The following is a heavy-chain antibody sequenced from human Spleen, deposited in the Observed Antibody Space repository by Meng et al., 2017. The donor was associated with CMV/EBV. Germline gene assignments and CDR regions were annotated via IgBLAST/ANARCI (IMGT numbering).Heavy chain of an antibody. J-gene: IGHJ6*02. Sequence: ASVKVSCKASGYTFTGYYMHWVRQAPGQGLEWMGWINPNSGGTNYAQKFQGRVTMTRDTSISTAYMELSSLRSEDTAVYYCARESGSYYYYGMDVWGQGTTVTVSS. CDR3: ARESGSYYYYGMDV. CDR2: INPNSGGT. CDR1: GYTFTGYY. D-gene: IGHD3-10*01. V-gene: IGHV1-2*02.